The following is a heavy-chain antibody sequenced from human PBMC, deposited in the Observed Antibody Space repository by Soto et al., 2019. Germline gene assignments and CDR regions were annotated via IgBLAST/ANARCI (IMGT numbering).Heavy chain of an antibody. CDR2: ISSSSSYI. D-gene: IGHD3-22*01. CDR3: ARARLSYYYDSSGYYIDYWYFDL. J-gene: IGHJ2*01. CDR1: GFTFSSYS. V-gene: IGHV3-21*01. Sequence: EVQLVESGGGLVKPGGSLRLSCAASGFTFSSYSMNWVRQAPGKGLEWVSSISSSSSYIYYADSVKGRFTISRDNAKNSLYLQMNSLRAEDTAEYYCARARLSYYYDSSGYYIDYWYFDLWGRGTLVTVSS.